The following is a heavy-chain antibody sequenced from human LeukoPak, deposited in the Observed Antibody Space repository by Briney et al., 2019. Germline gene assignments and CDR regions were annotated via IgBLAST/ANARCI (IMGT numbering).Heavy chain of an antibody. V-gene: IGHV4-59*08. Sequence: SETLSLTCAVYGGSFSGYYWSWIRQPPGKGLEWIGYIYYSGSTNYNPSLKSRVTISVDTSKNQFSLKLSSVTAADTAVYYCARTLWFGESTYGMDVWGQGTTVTVSS. D-gene: IGHD3-10*01. CDR1: GGSFSGYY. J-gene: IGHJ6*02. CDR3: ARTLWFGESTYGMDV. CDR2: IYYSGST.